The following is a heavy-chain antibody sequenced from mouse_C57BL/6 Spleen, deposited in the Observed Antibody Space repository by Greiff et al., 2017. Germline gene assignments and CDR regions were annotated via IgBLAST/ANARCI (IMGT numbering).Heavy chain of an antibody. J-gene: IGHJ2*01. Sequence: VQLVESGAELVKPGASVKISCKASGYAFSSYWMNWVKQRPGKGLEWIGQIYPGDGDTNYNGKFKGKATLTADKSSSTAYMQLSSLTSEDSAVYCCARSGTYYFGCWGQGTTLTVAS. D-gene: IGHD4-1*01. CDR3: ARSGTYYFGC. V-gene: IGHV1-80*01. CDR2: IYPGDGDT. CDR1: GYAFSSYW.